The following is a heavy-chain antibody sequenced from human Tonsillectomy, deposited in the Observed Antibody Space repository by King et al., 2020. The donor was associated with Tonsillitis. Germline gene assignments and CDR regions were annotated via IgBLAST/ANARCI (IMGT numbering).Heavy chain of an antibody. CDR1: GGSISSSSYY. V-gene: IGHV4-39*01. D-gene: IGHD3-10*01. J-gene: IGHJ4*02. CDR3: ARNHYYGSGSSAAFDY. CDR2: MYYSGST. Sequence: LQLQESGPGLVKPSETLSLTCTVSGGSISSSSYYWGWIRQPPGKGLEWIGSMYYSGSTYNNPSLKSRVTISVDTSKNQFSLTLSSVTAADTPVYYCARNHYYGSGSSAAFDYWGQGTLVTVSS.